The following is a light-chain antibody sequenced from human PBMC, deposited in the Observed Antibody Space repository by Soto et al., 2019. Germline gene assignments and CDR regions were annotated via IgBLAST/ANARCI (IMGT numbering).Light chain of an antibody. CDR3: QSYDSSLSGWV. V-gene: IGLV1-40*01. CDR2: ANT. J-gene: IGLJ3*02. Sequence: VLTQPPSVSGAPGQRVTISCTGSSSNIGAGYDIHWYQQIPGTAPKLLIYANTNRPSGVPDRFSGSKSGTSASLAITGLQAEDEADYYCQSYDSSLSGWVFGGGTKLTVL. CDR1: SSNIGAGYD.